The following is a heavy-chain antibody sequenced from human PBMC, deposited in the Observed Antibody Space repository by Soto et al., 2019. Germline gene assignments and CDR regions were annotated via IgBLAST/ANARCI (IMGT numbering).Heavy chain of an antibody. Sequence: SETLSLTCTVSGGSISSGDYYWSWVRQHPGKGLEWIGYRSYSGSTYYNPSLKSRVTIVVDTSRNQFSLKLSSVTAAETALYYCARQRTTVVTQAYFDYWGQGALVTVSS. CDR1: GGSISSGDYY. V-gene: IGHV4-30-4*01. D-gene: IGHD2-21*02. J-gene: IGHJ4*02. CDR2: RSYSGST. CDR3: ARQRTTVVTQAYFDY.